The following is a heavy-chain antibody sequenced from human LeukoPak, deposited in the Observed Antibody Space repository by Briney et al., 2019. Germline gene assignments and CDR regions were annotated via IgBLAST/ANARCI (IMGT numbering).Heavy chain of an antibody. CDR3: ARAIDYGGNSKRFDY. V-gene: IGHV1-8*03. J-gene: IGHJ4*02. D-gene: IGHD4-23*01. CDR2: MNPNSGHT. CDR1: GYTFTSYD. Sequence: GASVKVSCQASGYTFTSYDFNWVRQATGQGLEWMGWMNPNSGHTGYAQKFQGRLTITRNTSISTAYMELSSLRSEDTAVYYCARAIDYGGNSKRFDYWGQGTLVTVSS.